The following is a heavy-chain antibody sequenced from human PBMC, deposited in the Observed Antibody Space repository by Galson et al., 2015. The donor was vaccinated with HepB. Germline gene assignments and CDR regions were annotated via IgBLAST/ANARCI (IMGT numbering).Heavy chain of an antibody. CDR1: GFAFGTHS. V-gene: IGHV3-23*01. Sequence: SLRLSCAASGFAFGTHSMTWVRQAPGKGLQWVSTITAGGRTTYAGSVTGRFTVSRDNSNNRVYLQMNSLRVADTAVYYCAKGTERRLTTMTSHNYFDHWGRGALVTVSS. J-gene: IGHJ4*02. D-gene: IGHD2-2*01. CDR2: ITAGGRT. CDR3: AKGTERRLTTMTSHNYFDH.